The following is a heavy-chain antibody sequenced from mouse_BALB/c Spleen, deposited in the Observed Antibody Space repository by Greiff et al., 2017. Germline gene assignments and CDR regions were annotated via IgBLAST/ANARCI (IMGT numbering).Heavy chain of an antibody. CDR1: GYTFSSYW. CDR3: ARRGGNYPFAY. Sequence: QVQLKQSGAELMKPGASVKISCKATGYTFSSYWIEWVKQRPGHGLEWIGEILPGSGSTNYNEKFKGKATFTADTSSNTAYMQLSSLTSEDSAVYYCARRGGNYPFAYWGQGTLVTVSA. V-gene: IGHV1-9*01. D-gene: IGHD2-1*01. J-gene: IGHJ3*01. CDR2: ILPGSGST.